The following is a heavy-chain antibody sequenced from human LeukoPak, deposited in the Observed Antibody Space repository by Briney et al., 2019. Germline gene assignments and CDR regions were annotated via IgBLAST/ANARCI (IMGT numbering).Heavy chain of an antibody. Sequence: PGRSLRLSCAASGCTFSSYAMHLVRPAPGKGLEWVAVLLYDGRNKFYADSVKGRLTIFRDNSKNKLYLQMNSLRAEDSAVYYCARGGPVPAATGGITMIVVVTRGMDVWGQGTTVTVSS. CDR2: LLYDGRNK. CDR1: GCTFSSYA. V-gene: IGHV3-30*04. CDR3: ARGGPVPAATGGITMIVVVTRGMDV. D-gene: IGHD3-22*01. J-gene: IGHJ6*02.